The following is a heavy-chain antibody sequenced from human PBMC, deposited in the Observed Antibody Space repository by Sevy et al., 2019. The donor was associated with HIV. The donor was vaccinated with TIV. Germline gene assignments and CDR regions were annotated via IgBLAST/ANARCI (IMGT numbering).Heavy chain of an antibody. V-gene: IGHV1-2*02. J-gene: IGHJ4*01. Sequence: ASVKVSCKASGFTFSDYYMHWVRQAPGQGLEWMGWFNPNNGDSRSAQKSQGRVTLTGDMSISTAYMELTRLRSDDTAIYFCTRDDIYSHPWEFDWWGHGALVTVSS. D-gene: IGHD1-26*01. CDR1: GFTFSDYY. CDR3: TRDDIYSHPWEFDW. CDR2: FNPNNGDS.